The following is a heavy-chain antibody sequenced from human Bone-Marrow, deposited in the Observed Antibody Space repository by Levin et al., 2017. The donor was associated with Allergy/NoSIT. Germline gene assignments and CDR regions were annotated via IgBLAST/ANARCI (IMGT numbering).Heavy chain of an antibody. V-gene: IGHV3-21*01. J-gene: IGHJ3*02. Sequence: GGSLRLSCAASGFTFSSYSMNWVRQAPGKGLEWVSSISSSSSYIYYADSVKGRFTISRDNAKNSLYLQMNSLRAEDTAVYYCARDLRSSEPRKRVVGAFDIWGQGTMVTVSS. CDR3: ARDLRSSEPRKRVVGAFDI. CDR1: GFTFSSYS. D-gene: IGHD2-15*01. CDR2: ISSSSSYI.